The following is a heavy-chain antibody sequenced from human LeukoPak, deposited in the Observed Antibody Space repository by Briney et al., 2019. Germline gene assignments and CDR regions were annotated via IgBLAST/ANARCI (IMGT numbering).Heavy chain of an antibody. D-gene: IGHD3-16*01. J-gene: IGHJ4*02. CDR2: IIPILGIA. V-gene: IGHV1-69*04. Sequence: SVKVSCKASGGTFSSYAISWVRQAPGQGLEWMGGIIPILGIANYAQKFQGRVTITADKSTSTAYMELSSLRSEDTAVYYCARDLRRGSYDLFDYWGQGTLVTVSS. CDR1: GGTFSSYA. CDR3: ARDLRRGSYDLFDY.